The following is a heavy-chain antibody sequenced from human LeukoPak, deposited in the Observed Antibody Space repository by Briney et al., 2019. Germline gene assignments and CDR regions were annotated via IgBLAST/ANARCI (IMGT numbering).Heavy chain of an antibody. Sequence: GTSVKVSCKASGGTFSSYAISWVRQAPGQGLKWMGRIIPILGIANYAQKFQGRVTITTDESTSTAHMEMSSLRSEDTAVYYCARSHSPAYYAPFDYWGQGTLVTVSS. CDR3: ARSHSPAYYAPFDY. CDR1: GGTFSSYA. V-gene: IGHV1-69*04. D-gene: IGHD3-22*01. J-gene: IGHJ4*02. CDR2: IIPILGIA.